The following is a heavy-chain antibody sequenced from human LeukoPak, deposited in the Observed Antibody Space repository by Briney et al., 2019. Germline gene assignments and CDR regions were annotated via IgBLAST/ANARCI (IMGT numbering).Heavy chain of an antibody. D-gene: IGHD2-15*01. CDR1: GGTFSNYV. CDR2: IIPLFRTA. J-gene: IGHJ5*02. V-gene: IGHV1-69*05. Sequence: GSSVKVSCKASGGTFSNYVITWARQAPGQGLEWMGRIIPLFRTADYAQRLRGRVTITTDESTSTAYMELSSLRSEDTALYYCARGCSGDRRYLKEDNWFDLWGQGTLVTVSS. CDR3: ARGCSGDRRYLKEDNWFDL.